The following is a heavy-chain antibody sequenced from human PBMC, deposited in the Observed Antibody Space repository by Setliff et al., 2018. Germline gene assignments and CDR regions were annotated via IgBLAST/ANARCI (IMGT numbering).Heavy chain of an antibody. J-gene: IGHJ4*02. CDR1: GGSFSGYY. CDR2: INHSGST. CDR3: ARDWLRSSGGFDY. V-gene: IGHV4-34*01. Sequence: SETLSLTCAVYGGSFSGYYWGWSRQPPAKGLEWSGEINHSGSTNYNPSPKSRVTITVDKSKNQFSLKLSSVTAADTAVYYCARDWLRSSGGFDYWGQGTLVTVSS. D-gene: IGHD5-12*01.